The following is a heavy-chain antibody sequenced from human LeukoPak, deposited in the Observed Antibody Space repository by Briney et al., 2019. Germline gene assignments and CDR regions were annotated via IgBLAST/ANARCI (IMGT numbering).Heavy chain of an antibody. V-gene: IGHV4-59*01. CDR2: IYYSGST. Sequence: PSETLSLTCTVSGGSISSYYWSWIRQPPGKGLEWIGYIYYSGSTNYNPSLKSRVTISVDTSKNQFSLKLSSVTAADTAVYYCAREKKGIAAADYYFDYWGQGTLVTVSS. J-gene: IGHJ4*02. CDR3: AREKKGIAAADYYFDY. CDR1: GGSISSYY. D-gene: IGHD6-13*01.